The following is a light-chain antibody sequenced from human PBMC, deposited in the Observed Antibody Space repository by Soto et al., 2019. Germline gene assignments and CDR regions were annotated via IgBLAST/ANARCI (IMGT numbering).Light chain of an antibody. J-gene: IGKJ4*01. CDR2: TSS. Sequence: DIQMTQSPSSLSASVGDRVTITCRASQGIGNYLAWYQQKPGEVPKLLIYTSSTLQSGVPSRFSGSGSGTEFTLTISSLQPDDFATYFCQQYDDYPLTFGGGTKVDI. V-gene: IGKV1-27*01. CDR1: QGIGNY. CDR3: QQYDDYPLT.